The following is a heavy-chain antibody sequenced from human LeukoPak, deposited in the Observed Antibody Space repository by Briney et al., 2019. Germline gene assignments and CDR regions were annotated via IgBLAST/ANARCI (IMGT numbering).Heavy chain of an antibody. CDR2: INPNSGGT. Sequence: ASVKVSCKASGYTFTGYYMHWVRQAPGQGLEWMGWINPNSGGTNYAQKFQGRVTMTRDTSISTAYMELSRLRSDDTAVYYCASRNRITMIGTRPRAFDIWGQGTMVTVSS. CDR3: ASRNRITMIGTRPRAFDI. V-gene: IGHV1-2*02. CDR1: GYTFTGYY. D-gene: IGHD3-10*02. J-gene: IGHJ3*02.